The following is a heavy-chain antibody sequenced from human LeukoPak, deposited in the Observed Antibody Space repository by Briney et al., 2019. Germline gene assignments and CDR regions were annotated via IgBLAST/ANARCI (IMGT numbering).Heavy chain of an antibody. V-gene: IGHV3-74*01. J-gene: IGHJ4*02. CDR3: ARGKYNYGCDF. D-gene: IGHD3-16*01. Sequence: GSLRLSCAVSGFTFSDYYMHWVRQAPGKGLVWVSHINGDGSSTNHADSVKGRFTISRDNAKNTLYLQMNSLRAEDTAVYYCARGKYNYGCDFWGQGTLVTVSS. CDR1: GFTFSDYY. CDR2: INGDGSST.